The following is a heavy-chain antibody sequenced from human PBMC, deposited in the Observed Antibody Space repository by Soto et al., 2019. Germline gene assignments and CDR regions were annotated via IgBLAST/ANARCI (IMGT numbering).Heavy chain of an antibody. CDR1: GFSLSTSGVG. CDR3: ARALYYYDSSGYWGYAFDI. J-gene: IGHJ3*02. CDR2: IYWDDDK. V-gene: IGHV2-5*02. Sequence: QITLKESGPTLVKPTQTLTLTCTVSGFSLSTSGVGVGWIRQPPGKALEWLALIYWDDDKSYSPSLKSRLTITKNTSKNQVVLTMTNMDPVDTATYYCARALYYYDSSGYWGYAFDIWGQGTMVTVSS. D-gene: IGHD3-22*01.